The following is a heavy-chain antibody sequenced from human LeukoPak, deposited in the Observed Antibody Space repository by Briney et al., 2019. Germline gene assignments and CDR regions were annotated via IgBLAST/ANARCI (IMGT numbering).Heavy chain of an antibody. V-gene: IGHV3-73*01. Sequence: GGSLRLSCAASGFTFSGSAMHWVRQASGKGLEWVGRIRSKANSYATAYAASVKGRFTISRDDSKNTAYLQMNSLKAEDTAVYYCAKDGRYFDWLGYYYYYYYMDVWGKGTTVTISS. J-gene: IGHJ6*03. CDR1: GFTFSGSA. CDR3: AKDGRYFDWLGYYYYYYYMDV. CDR2: IRSKANSYAT. D-gene: IGHD3-9*01.